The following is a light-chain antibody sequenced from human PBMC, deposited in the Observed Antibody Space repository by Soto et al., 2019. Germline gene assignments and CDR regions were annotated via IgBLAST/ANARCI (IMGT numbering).Light chain of an antibody. J-gene: IGKJ1*01. V-gene: IGKV3-11*01. Sequence: EIVLTQSPATLSLSPGERATLSCRASQSVTNYLAWYQQNPGQAPRLLIYGASNRATGIPARFSGSGSGTDFTLTISSLEPEDFAVYYCQQRSNWSSGPFGQGPKVDIK. CDR1: QSVTNY. CDR3: QQRSNWSSGP. CDR2: GAS.